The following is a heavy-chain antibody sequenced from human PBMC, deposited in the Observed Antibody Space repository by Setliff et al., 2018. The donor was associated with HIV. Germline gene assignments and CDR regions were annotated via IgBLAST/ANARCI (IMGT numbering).Heavy chain of an antibody. Sequence: SETLSLTCTVFGDSTSSSHYYWAWFRRPPGQGLEWVASLYYDGRFYHSPSLRGRVSISVDRSTNQVFLQLTSVTARDTAIYYCAKCSGTWDYNWFDPWGPGTRVTVSS. J-gene: IGHJ5*02. V-gene: IGHV4-39*01. CDR3: AKCSGTWDYNWFDP. CDR1: GDSTSSSHYY. CDR2: LYYDGRF. D-gene: IGHD3-10*02.